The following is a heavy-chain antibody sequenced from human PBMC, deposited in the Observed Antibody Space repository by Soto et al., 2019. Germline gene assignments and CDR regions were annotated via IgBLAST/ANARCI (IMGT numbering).Heavy chain of an antibody. CDR3: ARGLRDGYKIDGFDI. Sequence: GGSLRLSCAASGFTLSSYAMHWVRQAPGKGLEWVAVISYDGSNKYYADSVKGRFTISRDNSTNTLYLQMNSLRAEDTAVYYCARGLRDGYKIDGFDIWGQGTMVTVSS. CDR2: ISYDGSNK. J-gene: IGHJ3*02. V-gene: IGHV3-30-3*01. CDR1: GFTLSSYA. D-gene: IGHD5-12*01.